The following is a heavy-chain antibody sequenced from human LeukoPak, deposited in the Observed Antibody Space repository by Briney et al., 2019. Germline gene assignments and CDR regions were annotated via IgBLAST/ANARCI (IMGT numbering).Heavy chain of an antibody. CDR3: ARGGSTSAYFDY. CDR1: GGTFSRYA. J-gene: IGHJ4*02. V-gene: IGHV1-69*13. D-gene: IGHD2-2*01. CDR2: IIPIFGTA. Sequence: ASVKVSCKASGGTFSRYAISWVRQAPGQGLEWMGGIIPIFGTANYAQKFQGRITITADDSTSTAYMELSSLRSEDTAVYYCARGGSTSAYFDYWGQGTLVTVSS.